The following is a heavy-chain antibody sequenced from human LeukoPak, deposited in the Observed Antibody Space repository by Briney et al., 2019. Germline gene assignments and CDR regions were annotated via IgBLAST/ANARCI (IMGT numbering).Heavy chain of an antibody. V-gene: IGHV5-51*01. CDR1: GYNFSNYW. D-gene: IGHD6-13*01. J-gene: IGHJ5*02. Sequence: GESLKISCKGSGYNFSNYWIGWVRHLPGRGLEWMGTIFPDDSDTGYSPSFRGQVTMSADRSINTAYLHWRSLKASDTAMYYCARHEDPISSWYESWGQGTLVTVSS. CDR3: ARHEDPISSWYES. CDR2: IFPDDSDT.